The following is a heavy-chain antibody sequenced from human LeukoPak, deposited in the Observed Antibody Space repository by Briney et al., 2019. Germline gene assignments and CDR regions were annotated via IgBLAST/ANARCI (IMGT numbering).Heavy chain of an antibody. V-gene: IGHV3-23*01. Sequence: GGSLRLSCAASGFTFSSYSMSWVRQAPGKGLEWVSAISGSGGSTYYADSVKRRFTISGDNSKHTLYLQMNSLRAEDTAVSYCAKAHGNGYYDFWSGYYPIYGMDVWGQGTTVTVSS. J-gene: IGHJ6*02. D-gene: IGHD3-3*01. CDR2: ISGSGGST. CDR3: AKAHGNGYYDFWSGYYPIYGMDV. CDR1: GFTFSSYS.